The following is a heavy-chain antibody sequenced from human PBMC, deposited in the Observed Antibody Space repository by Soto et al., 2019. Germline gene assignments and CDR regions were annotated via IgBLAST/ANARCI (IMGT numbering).Heavy chain of an antibody. D-gene: IGHD1-1*01. V-gene: IGHV1-18*04. CDR2: ISAYNGNT. J-gene: IGHJ4*02. CDR3: ARHASNDLWSAKFDY. CDR1: GYTFTIDG. Sequence: ASVNFCFKAAGYTFTIDGSSGFLHAPGQGLEWMGWISAYNGNTNYAQKLQGRVTMTTDTSTSTAYMELRSLRSDDTAVYYCARHASNDLWSAKFDYWGQGTLVTVSS.